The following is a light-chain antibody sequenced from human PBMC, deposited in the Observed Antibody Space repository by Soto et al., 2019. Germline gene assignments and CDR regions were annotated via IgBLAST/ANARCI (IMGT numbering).Light chain of an antibody. CDR3: QQYDNLPYT. Sequence: DIQMTQSPSSLSASVGDRVTITCQASQDISNYLNWYQQKPGKAPKLLIYDASNLETGVPSRFSGSGSGTDFTFTIRSLQTEDIATYYCQQYDNLPYTFGQGTQLEIK. CDR2: DAS. V-gene: IGKV1-33*01. CDR1: QDISNY. J-gene: IGKJ2*01.